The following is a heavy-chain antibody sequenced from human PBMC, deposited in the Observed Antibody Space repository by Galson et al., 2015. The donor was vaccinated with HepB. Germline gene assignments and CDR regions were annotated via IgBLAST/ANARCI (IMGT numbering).Heavy chain of an antibody. CDR3: ARAGCTNGVCYINGVRYNWFDP. CDR2: IIPIFGTA. J-gene: IGHJ5*02. Sequence: SVTVSCKASGGTFSSYAISWVRQAPGQGLEWMGGIIPIFGTANYAQKFQGRVTITADESTSTAYMELSSLRSEDTAVYYCARAGCTNGVCYINGVRYNWFDPWGQGTLVTVSS. V-gene: IGHV1-69*13. CDR1: GGTFSSYA. D-gene: IGHD2-8*01.